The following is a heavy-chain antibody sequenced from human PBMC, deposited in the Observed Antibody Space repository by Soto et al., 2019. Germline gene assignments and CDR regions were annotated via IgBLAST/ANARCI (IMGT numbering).Heavy chain of an antibody. CDR2: ISYDGSNK. J-gene: IGHJ3*02. D-gene: IGHD1-26*01. CDR1: GFTFSSYA. Sequence: LRLSCAASGFTFSSYAIHWVRQAPGKGLEWVAVISYDGSNKYYADSVKGRFTISRDNSKNTLYLQMNSLRAEDTAVYYCARFSIVGPSGAFDIWGQGTMVTVSS. CDR3: ARFSIVGPSGAFDI. V-gene: IGHV3-30-3*01.